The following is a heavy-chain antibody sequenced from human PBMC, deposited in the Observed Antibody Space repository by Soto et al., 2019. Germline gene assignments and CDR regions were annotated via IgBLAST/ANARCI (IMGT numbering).Heavy chain of an antibody. J-gene: IGHJ4*02. CDR3: VKPTLRYFDWLWECYDY. Sequence: PGGSLRLSCSASGFTFSSYAMHWVRQAPGKGLEYVSAISSNGGSTYYADSVKGRFTISRDNSKNTLYLQMSSLRAEDTAVYYCVKPTLRYFDWLWECYDYWGQGTLVTVSS. CDR1: GFTFSSYA. V-gene: IGHV3-64D*06. CDR2: ISSNGGST. D-gene: IGHD3-9*01.